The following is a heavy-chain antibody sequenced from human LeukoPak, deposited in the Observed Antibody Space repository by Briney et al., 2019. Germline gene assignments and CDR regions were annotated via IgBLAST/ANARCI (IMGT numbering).Heavy chain of an antibody. V-gene: IGHV3-23*01. CDR3: AKHGSGRYFDY. CDR2: ISDSGGKT. J-gene: IGHJ4*02. D-gene: IGHD6-19*01. CDR1: GFTCSTFSNYG. Sequence: GGSLRLSCAASGFTCSTFSNYGMSWVRQAPGKGLEWVSAISDSGGKTYYAGSMKGRFTISRDNSKNTLYLQMNSLRAEDTAVYYCAKHGSGRYFDYWGQGTLVTVSS.